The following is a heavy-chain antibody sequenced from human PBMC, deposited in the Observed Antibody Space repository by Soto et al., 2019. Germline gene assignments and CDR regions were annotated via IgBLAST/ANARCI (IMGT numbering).Heavy chain of an antibody. D-gene: IGHD6-19*01. J-gene: IGHJ5*02. CDR1: GYSFTSYG. CDR3: ARGDSTGSPRGWFDP. V-gene: IGHV1-18*04. Sequence: QVQLVQSVTGVKKPGASVQVSCKASGYSFTSYGINWVRQAPGQGLEWMGWISTYNGDTNYAQKFQGRVTMTTDTSTTTAYMELRRLTSDDTAVYFCARGDSTGSPRGWFDPWGQGTVVTVSS. CDR2: ISTYNGDT.